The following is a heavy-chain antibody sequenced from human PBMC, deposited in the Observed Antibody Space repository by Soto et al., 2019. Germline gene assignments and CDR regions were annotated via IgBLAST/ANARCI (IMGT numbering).Heavy chain of an antibody. CDR3: ARDRHCSGGSCYNRFWYFAL. CDR1: GYTFTSYG. CDR2: ISAYNGNT. D-gene: IGHD2-15*01. Sequence: ASVKVSCKASGYTFTSYGISWVRQAPGQGLEWMGWISAYNGNTNYAQKLQGRVTMTTDTSTSTAYMELRSLRSDDTAVYYCARDRHCSGGSCYNRFWYFALWGRGTLVTVSS. J-gene: IGHJ2*01. V-gene: IGHV1-18*01.